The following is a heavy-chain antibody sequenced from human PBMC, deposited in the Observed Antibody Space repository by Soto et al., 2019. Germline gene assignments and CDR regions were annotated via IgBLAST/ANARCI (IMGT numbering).Heavy chain of an antibody. V-gene: IGHV3-21*01. J-gene: IGHJ6*02. CDR3: ARDIGGSGKKYYYYGMDV. Sequence: GGSLRLSCRASGFTFGGYAMSWFRQAPGKGLEWVSFFSISSSYIYYADSVKGRFTISRDNAKNSLFLQMNSLRAEDTALFYCARDIGGSGKKYYYYGMDVWGQGTTVTVSS. CDR1: GFTFGGYA. D-gene: IGHD3-10*01. CDR2: FSISSSYI.